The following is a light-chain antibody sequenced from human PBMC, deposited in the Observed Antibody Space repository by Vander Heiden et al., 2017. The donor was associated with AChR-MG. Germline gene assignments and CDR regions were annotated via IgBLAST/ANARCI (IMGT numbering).Light chain of an antibody. V-gene: IGKV1-39*01. CDR1: QSISYY. CDR2: ATS. J-gene: IGKJ1*01. CDR3: QQSYSASWT. Sequence: DIQMTQSPSSLSASVGDRVTITCRASQSISYYLNWYQQKPGKAPKLLIYATSSLQSGVPSRFSGSGSGTDFTLTIRSLQPEDFATYYCQQSYSASWTFGQGTNVEI.